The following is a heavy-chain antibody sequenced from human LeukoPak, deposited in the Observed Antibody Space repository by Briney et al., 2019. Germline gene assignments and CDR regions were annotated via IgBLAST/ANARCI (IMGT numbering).Heavy chain of an antibody. J-gene: IGHJ4*02. D-gene: IGHD6-19*01. Sequence: ASVKXXRXXSXXTFTGYYMXWVRQAPGQGLEWMVLINPNTARTNYAQKFQGSFTMTRHTSISTAYMELSRLRSDDTAVYYCASGYSSGWYYFDYWGQGTLVTVSS. V-gene: IGHV1-2*02. CDR1: XXTFTGYY. CDR3: ASGYSSGWYYFDY. CDR2: INPNTART.